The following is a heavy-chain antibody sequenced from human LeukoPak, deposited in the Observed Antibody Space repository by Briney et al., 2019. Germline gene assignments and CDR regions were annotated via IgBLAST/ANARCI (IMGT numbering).Heavy chain of an antibody. V-gene: IGHV3-66*01. D-gene: IGHD2-2*01. CDR2: IYSGGST. CDR3: ARSWKFGCSSTSCYWGAFDI. Sequence: PGGSLRLSCAASGFTVSSNYMSWVRQAPGKGLEWVSVIYSGGSTYYADSVKGRFTISRDNSKNSLYLQMNSLRAEDTAVYYCARSWKFGCSSTSCYWGAFDIWGQGTMVTVSS. J-gene: IGHJ3*02. CDR1: GFTVSSNY.